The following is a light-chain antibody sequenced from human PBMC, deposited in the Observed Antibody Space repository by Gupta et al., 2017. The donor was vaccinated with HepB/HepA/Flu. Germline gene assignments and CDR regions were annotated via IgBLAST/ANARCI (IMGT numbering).Light chain of an antibody. CDR3: YSDAGNKFYV. Sequence: QSALTPPRSVSGSPGQSVSISCTGTSGDAGNYNYVSWYQHHPGNAPNLILFDVNKRPSAVPGRFSDSKSGNTASLTISEQKAVDDADYYHYSDAGNKFYVFGTVTKVTVL. CDR2: DVN. V-gene: IGLV2-11*01. J-gene: IGLJ1*01. CDR1: SGDAGNYNY.